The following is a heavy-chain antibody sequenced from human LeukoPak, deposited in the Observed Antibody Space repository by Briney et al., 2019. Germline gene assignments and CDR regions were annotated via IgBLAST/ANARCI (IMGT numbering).Heavy chain of an antibody. J-gene: IGHJ1*01. D-gene: IGHD3-3*01. CDR1: AFTFSIYA. Sequence: AGGSLRLSCAASAFTFSIYAMTWVRQAPGRGLEWVSTITGSGGGTYYADSVKGRFTISRDNSKNTLYLQKNSLRAEDTALYYCAKDPFWSGYPIWGQGTLVTVSS. CDR3: AKDPFWSGYPI. V-gene: IGHV3-23*01. CDR2: ITGSGGGT.